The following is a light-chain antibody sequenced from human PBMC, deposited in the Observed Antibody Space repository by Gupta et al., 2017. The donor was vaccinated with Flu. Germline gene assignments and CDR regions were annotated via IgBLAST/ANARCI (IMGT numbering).Light chain of an antibody. CDR2: ADS. CDR3: PAFYSRSDLYV. V-gene: IGLV3-21*02. J-gene: IGLJ1*01. CDR1: NIGSYT. Sequence: YNIGSYTVHWYQQMPGTAPELVIYADSHRPSGVPERFSGSNSGTSASLIISRLEAGDEADYYCPAFYSRSDLYVFGAGTKVTVL.